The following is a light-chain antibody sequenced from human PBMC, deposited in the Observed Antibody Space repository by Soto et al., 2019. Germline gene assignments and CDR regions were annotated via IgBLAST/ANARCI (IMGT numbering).Light chain of an antibody. J-gene: IGLJ2*01. Sequence: QSVLTQPPSVSGAPGQRVTISCAGSSSNIGAGYDVHWYQQLPGTAPKLLIYGNSNRPSGVPDRFSGSKSGTSASLAITGLQAADVADYYCQSYDSSLSALVFGGGTKLTVL. V-gene: IGLV1-40*01. CDR3: QSYDSSLSALV. CDR1: SSNIGAGYD. CDR2: GNS.